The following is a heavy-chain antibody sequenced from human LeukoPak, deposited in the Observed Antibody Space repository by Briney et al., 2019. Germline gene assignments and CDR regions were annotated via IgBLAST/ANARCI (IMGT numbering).Heavy chain of an antibody. V-gene: IGHV4-30-2*01. CDR3: AREDCSSTSCYADRWFDP. Sequence: SQTLSLTCAVSGGSISSGGYSWSWIRQPPGKGLEWIGYIYHSGSTYYNPSLKSRVTISADRSKNQFSLKLSSVTAADTAVYYCAREDCSSTSCYADRWFDPWGQGTLVTVSS. D-gene: IGHD2-2*01. CDR2: IYHSGST. CDR1: GGSISSGGYS. J-gene: IGHJ5*02.